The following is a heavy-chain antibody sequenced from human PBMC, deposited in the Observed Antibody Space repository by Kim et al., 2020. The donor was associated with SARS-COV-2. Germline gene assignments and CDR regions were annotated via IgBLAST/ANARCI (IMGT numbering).Heavy chain of an antibody. V-gene: IGHV3-9*01. CDR3: AKVYLAAAGLLNGMDV. Sequence: SVKGRLTISRDNAKNSLYLQMNSLRAEDTALYYCAKVYLAAAGLLNGMDVWGQGTTVTVSS. D-gene: IGHD6-13*01. J-gene: IGHJ6*02.